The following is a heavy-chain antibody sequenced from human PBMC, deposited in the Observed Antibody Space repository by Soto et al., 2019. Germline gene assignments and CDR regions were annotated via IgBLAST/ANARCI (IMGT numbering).Heavy chain of an antibody. CDR3: ARDRGRSSWYYALNDY. CDR1: GYTFTSYG. Sequence: ASVKVSCKASGYTFTSYGISWVRQAPGQGLEWMEWISAYNGNTNYAQKLQGRDTMTTDTSTSTAYMELRSLRSDDTAVYYCARDRGRSSWYYALNDYWGQGTLVTVSS. V-gene: IGHV1-18*01. D-gene: IGHD6-13*01. J-gene: IGHJ4*02. CDR2: ISAYNGNT.